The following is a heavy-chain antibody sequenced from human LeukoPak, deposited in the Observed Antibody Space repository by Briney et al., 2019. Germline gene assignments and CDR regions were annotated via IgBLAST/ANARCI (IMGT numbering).Heavy chain of an antibody. CDR2: IYTSGST. J-gene: IGHJ5*02. CDR3: ARDVRYCSSTSCYRIDP. V-gene: IGHV4-61*02. Sequence: SQTLSLTCTVSGGSISSGSYYWSWTRQPAGKGLEWIGRIYTSGSTNYNPSLKSRVTMSVDTSKNQFSLKLSSVTAADTAVYYCARDVRYCSSTSCYRIDPWGQGTLVTVSS. CDR1: GGSISSGSYY. D-gene: IGHD2-2*01.